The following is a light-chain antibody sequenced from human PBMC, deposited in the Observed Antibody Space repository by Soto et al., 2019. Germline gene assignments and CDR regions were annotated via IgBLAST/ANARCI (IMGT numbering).Light chain of an antibody. V-gene: IGLV2-14*01. CDR3: SPYTSDSSYG. J-gene: IGLJ1*01. CDR1: SSDVGLYDY. Sequence: SALTQPASVSGSPGQSITISCNGTSSDVGLYDYVSWYQQHPVKAPQLMIYAVSNRPSGVSNRFSASKSGNTASLFISGLQAEDEADYYCSPYTSDSSYGFGSGTKVTV. CDR2: AVS.